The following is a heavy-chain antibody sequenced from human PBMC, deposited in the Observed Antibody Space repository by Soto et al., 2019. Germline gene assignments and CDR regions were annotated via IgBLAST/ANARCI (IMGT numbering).Heavy chain of an antibody. CDR1: GGTFSTYA. CDR2: IIPLCGTA. Sequence: QVQLEQSGGEVKQPGSSVRVSCKTSGGTFSTYAINWVRQAPGQGLEWMGAIIPLCGTADYSQKFQGRVTITADESTSTAYMELSSLRCDDTAVYFCARPKGTYSSGYYYFDFWGQGTLVTVSS. D-gene: IGHD6-19*01. CDR3: ARPKGTYSSGYYYFDF. J-gene: IGHJ4*02. V-gene: IGHV1-69*01.